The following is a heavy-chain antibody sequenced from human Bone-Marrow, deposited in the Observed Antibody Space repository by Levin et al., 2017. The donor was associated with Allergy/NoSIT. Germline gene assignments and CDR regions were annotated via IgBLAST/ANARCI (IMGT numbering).Heavy chain of an antibody. V-gene: IGHV4-4*02. Sequence: SETLSLTCAVSGGSISSSNWWSWVRQPPGKGLEWIGEIYHSGSTNYNPSLKSRVTISVDKSQNQFSLKLSSVTAADTAEYYCARDHGDYDSSGYYFDYWGQGTLVTVSS. J-gene: IGHJ4*02. CDR2: IYHSGST. CDR3: ARDHGDYDSSGYYFDY. CDR1: GGSISSSNW. D-gene: IGHD3-22*01.